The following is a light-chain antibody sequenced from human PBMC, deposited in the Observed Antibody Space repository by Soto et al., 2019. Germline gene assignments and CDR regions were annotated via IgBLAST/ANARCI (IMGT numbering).Light chain of an antibody. CDR1: QSVSSY. Sequence: EIVLTQSPATLSLSPGERATLSCRASQSVSSYLAWYQQKPGQAPRLLIYDASNRATGIPARFSGSGSVTVSTLPTSSLAHEEFAVYYGQQRSKWPPYTFGQGTKLEIK. CDR2: DAS. J-gene: IGKJ2*01. V-gene: IGKV3-11*01. CDR3: QQRSKWPPYT.